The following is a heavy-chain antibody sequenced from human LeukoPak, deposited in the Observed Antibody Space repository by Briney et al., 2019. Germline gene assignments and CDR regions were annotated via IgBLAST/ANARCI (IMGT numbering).Heavy chain of an antibody. J-gene: IGHJ4*02. D-gene: IGHD3-10*01. CDR1: GFTFSSYG. CDR2: IRYDGSKK. V-gene: IGHV3-30*02. CDR3: AKDYNRAYSYGSGFDY. Sequence: GGSLRLSCAASGFTFSSYGMNWVRQAPGKGLEGVAFIRYDGSKKYSADSVKGRFTISRDNSKNTLYLQMNSLRAEDTAVYYCAKDYNRAYSYGSGFDYWGQGTLVTVSS.